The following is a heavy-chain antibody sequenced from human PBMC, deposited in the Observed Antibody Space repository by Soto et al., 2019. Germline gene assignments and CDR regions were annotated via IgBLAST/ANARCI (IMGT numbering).Heavy chain of an antibody. CDR3: ARDLDYGDPRDF. Sequence: WTWIRQPPGKGLEWIGNIYYSGTTNYHPSLKSRVTISIDTSKNQFSLKLSSVTAADTAVYYCARDLDYGDPRDFWGQGTLVIVSS. J-gene: IGHJ4*02. D-gene: IGHD4-17*01. CDR2: IYYSGTT. V-gene: IGHV4-59*01.